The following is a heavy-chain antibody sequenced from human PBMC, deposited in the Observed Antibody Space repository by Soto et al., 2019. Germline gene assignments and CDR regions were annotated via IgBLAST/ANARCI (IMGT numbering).Heavy chain of an antibody. D-gene: IGHD3-22*01. J-gene: IGHJ5*02. CDR1: GGSISSYY. Sequence: SATLSLTCNASGGSISSYYWSWIRQPPGKGLEWVGYIYYSGSTNYNPSLKSRVTISVDTSKNQFSLKLSSVTSADTAVYYCARSYDSSGYFPFDPWGQGTLVTVSS. CDR3: ARSYDSSGYFPFDP. V-gene: IGHV4-59*01. CDR2: IYYSGST.